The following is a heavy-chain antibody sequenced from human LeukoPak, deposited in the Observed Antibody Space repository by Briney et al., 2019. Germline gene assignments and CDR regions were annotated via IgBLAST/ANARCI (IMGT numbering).Heavy chain of an antibody. CDR3: ARDRGVLRFLEWLSGGPDAFDI. CDR2: ISTTSSYI. CDR1: GFSFSTYA. Sequence: GGSLRLSCAASGFSFSTYAISWVRQAPGKGLEWVSCISTTSSYIFYADSVRGRFTISRDNAKNSLYLQMDSLRAEDTAVYYCARDRGVLRFLEWLSGGPDAFDIWGQGTMVTVSS. D-gene: IGHD3-3*01. J-gene: IGHJ3*02. V-gene: IGHV3-21*01.